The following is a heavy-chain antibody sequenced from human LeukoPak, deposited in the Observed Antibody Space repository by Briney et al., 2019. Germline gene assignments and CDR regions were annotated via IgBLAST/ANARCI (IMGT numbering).Heavy chain of an antibody. V-gene: IGHV1-46*01. CDR2: INPSGGST. D-gene: IGHD1-26*01. J-gene: IGHJ4*02. CDR3: ARWSGSYKALDY. CDR1: GYTFTSYY. Sequence: ASVKVSCNASGYTFTSYYMHWVRQAPGQGLAWMGIINPSGGSTSHAQKFQGRVTMTRDTSTSTVYMELSSLRSEDTAVYYCARWSGSYKALDYWGQGTLVTVSS.